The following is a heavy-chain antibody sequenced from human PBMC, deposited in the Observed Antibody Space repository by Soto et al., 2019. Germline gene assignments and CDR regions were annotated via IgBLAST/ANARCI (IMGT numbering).Heavy chain of an antibody. V-gene: IGHV3-64D*06. CDR1: GFIFSNCA. Sequence: GPLRLSWSASGFIFSNCAMHWVRQAPGKGPEYVSAISSDGGDTFYADSVKARFTVSRDNNRNRLYLQMRSLRLEDNAIYYCAASTTTVISSYTSWGQGTQVTVYS. J-gene: IGHJ4*02. D-gene: IGHD4-4*01. CDR3: AASTTTVISSYTS. CDR2: ISSDGGDT.